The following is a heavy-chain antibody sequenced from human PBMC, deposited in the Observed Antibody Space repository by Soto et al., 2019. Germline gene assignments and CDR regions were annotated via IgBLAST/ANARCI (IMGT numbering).Heavy chain of an antibody. J-gene: IGHJ4*02. Sequence: EVQVVESGGGLVQPGGSLRLSCSASGFIFSSFAMHWVRQAPGKGLKYVSSISSSGVATYYADSVKGRFAISRDNSKNTLYLQMSSLRPEDTAVYYCVKDRCVDFWGQGTLVTVSS. CDR1: GFIFSSFA. CDR2: ISSSGVAT. D-gene: IGHD2-8*01. CDR3: VKDRCVDF. V-gene: IGHV3-64D*06.